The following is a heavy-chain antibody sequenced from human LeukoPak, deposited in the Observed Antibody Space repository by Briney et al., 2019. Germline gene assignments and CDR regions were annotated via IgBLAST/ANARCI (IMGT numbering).Heavy chain of an antibody. CDR1: GYTFTSYY. V-gene: IGHV1-46*01. CDR2: INPSGGST. D-gene: IGHD6-13*01. CDR3: ARRIIAAAGPNWFDP. J-gene: IGHJ5*02. Sequence: ASVKVSCKASGYTFTSYYMHWVRQAPGQGLEWMGIINPSGGSTSYAQKFQGRVTMTRDTSTSTVCMELSSLRSEDTAVYYCARRIIAAAGPNWFDPWGQGTLVTVSS.